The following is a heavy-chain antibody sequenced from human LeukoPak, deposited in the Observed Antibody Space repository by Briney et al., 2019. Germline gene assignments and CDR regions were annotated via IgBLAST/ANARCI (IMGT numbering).Heavy chain of an antibody. D-gene: IGHD2-15*01. CDR3: ARLYDCSGGSCYPIPS. V-gene: IGHV4-34*01. CDR2: INHSGST. CDR1: GGSFSGYY. Sequence: PSETLSLTCAVYGGSFSGYYWSWIRQPPGKGLEWIGEINHSGSTNYNPTLKSRLTISVDTSKNQCSLKLSSVTAADTAVYYCARLYDCSGGSCYPIPSWGQGTLVTVSS. J-gene: IGHJ5*02.